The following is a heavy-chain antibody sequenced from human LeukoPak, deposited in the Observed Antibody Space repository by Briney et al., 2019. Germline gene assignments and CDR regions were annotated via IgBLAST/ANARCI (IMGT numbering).Heavy chain of an antibody. J-gene: IGHJ5*02. Sequence: TSETLSLTCTVSGGSISSGGYYWSWIRQHPGKGLEWIGYIYYSGSTYYNPSLKSRVTISVDTSKNQFSLKLSSVTAADTAVYYCARGTEEGIVVVQDRTHAFDPWGQGTLVTVSS. CDR2: IYYSGST. CDR3: ARGTEEGIVVVQDRTHAFDP. V-gene: IGHV4-31*03. CDR1: GGSISSGGYY. D-gene: IGHD2-2*01.